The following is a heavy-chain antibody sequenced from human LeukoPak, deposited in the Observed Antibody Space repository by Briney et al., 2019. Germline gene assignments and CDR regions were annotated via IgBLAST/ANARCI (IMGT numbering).Heavy chain of an antibody. Sequence: SETLSLTCTVSGGSISSGDYYWSWIRQPPGEGLEWIGYIYYSGSTYYNPSLKSRVTISVDTSKNQFSLKLSSVTAADTGVYYCAREETDWYFDLWGRGTLVTVSS. V-gene: IGHV4-30-4*01. D-gene: IGHD2-21*02. CDR1: GGSISSGDYY. CDR3: AREETDWYFDL. J-gene: IGHJ2*01. CDR2: IYYSGST.